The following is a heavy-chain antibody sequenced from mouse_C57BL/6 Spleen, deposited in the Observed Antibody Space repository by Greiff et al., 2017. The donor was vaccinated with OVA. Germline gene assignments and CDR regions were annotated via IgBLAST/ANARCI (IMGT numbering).Heavy chain of an antibody. CDR3: ARKDYDYDEGCAY. CDR1: GYTFTDYY. J-gene: IGHJ3*01. Sequence: EVQLQQSGPELVKPGASVKISCKASGYTFTDYYMNWVKQSHGKSLEWIGDINPNNGGTSYNQKFKGKATLTVDKSSSTAYMELRILTSEDSAVYYCARKDYDYDEGCAYWGQGTLVTVSA. CDR2: INPNNGGT. V-gene: IGHV1-26*01. D-gene: IGHD2-4*01.